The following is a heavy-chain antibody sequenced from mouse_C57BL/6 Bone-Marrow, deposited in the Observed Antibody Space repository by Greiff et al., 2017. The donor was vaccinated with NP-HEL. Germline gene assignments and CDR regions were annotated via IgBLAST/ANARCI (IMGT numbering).Heavy chain of an antibody. Sequence: QVQLQQPGAELVKPGASVKMSCKASGYTFTSYLITWVQQRPGQGLEWIGDIYPGSGSTNYNEKFKSKATLTVDTSSSTAYMQLSSLTAEDAAVYYCARRDYDYSWFAYWGQGTLVTVSA. V-gene: IGHV1-55*01. CDR1: GYTFTSYL. CDR3: ARRDYDYSWFAY. J-gene: IGHJ3*01. CDR2: IYPGSGST. D-gene: IGHD2-4*01.